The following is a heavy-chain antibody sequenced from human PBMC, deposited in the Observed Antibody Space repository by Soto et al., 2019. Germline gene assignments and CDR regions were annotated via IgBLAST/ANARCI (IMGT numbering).Heavy chain of an antibody. V-gene: IGHV3-30-3*01. J-gene: IGHJ6*02. CDR1: GFTFSSYA. CDR2: ISYDGSNK. D-gene: IGHD3-10*01. Sequence: GGSLRLSCAASGFTFSSYAMHWVRQAPGKGLEWVAVISYDGSNKYYADSVKGRFTISRDNSKNTLYLQMNSLRAEDTAVYYCARSPYGSGRSYYYYYGMDVWGQGTTGTVSS. CDR3: ARSPYGSGRSYYYYYGMDV.